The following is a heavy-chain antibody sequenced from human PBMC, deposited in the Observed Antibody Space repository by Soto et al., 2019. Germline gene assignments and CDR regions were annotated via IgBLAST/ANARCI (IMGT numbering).Heavy chain of an antibody. V-gene: IGHV1-2*04. D-gene: IGHD2-8*01. Sequence: VASVKVSCKASGYSFTDYHIHWVRQAPGQGLEWLGRINPKSGGTSTAQKFQGWVAMTTDTSISTASVELTRLASDDTAIYYCARGDSTDCSNGVCSFFYNHDMDVWGQGTTVTVSS. J-gene: IGHJ6*02. CDR2: INPKSGGT. CDR3: ARGDSTDCSNGVCSFFYNHDMDV. CDR1: GYSFTDYH.